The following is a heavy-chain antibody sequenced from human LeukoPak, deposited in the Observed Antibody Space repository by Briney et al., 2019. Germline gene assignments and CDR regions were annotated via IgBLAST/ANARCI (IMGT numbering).Heavy chain of an antibody. D-gene: IGHD2-2*01. CDR2: INHRGGT. J-gene: IGHJ3*02. CDR1: GGSFSGFY. V-gene: IGHV4-34*01. Sequence: SETLSLTCAVYGGSFSGFYWSWIRQPPGKGLEWIGEINHRGGTNYNPSLKSRVTISVDTSNNQFSLKLTSVTAADTAVYYCARHGNIVLEPVASKAFDIWGQGTMVTVST. CDR3: ARHGNIVLEPVASKAFDI.